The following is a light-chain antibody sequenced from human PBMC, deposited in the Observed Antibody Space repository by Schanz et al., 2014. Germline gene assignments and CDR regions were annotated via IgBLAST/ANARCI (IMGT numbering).Light chain of an antibody. J-gene: IGLJ3*02. CDR3: SSYTSSSPPWV. CDR2: EGS. CDR1: SSDVGSYNL. V-gene: IGLV2-14*02. Sequence: QSALTQPASVSGSPGQSITISCTGTSSDVGSYNLVSWYQHHPGKAPKLMIYEGSKRPSGVSNRFSGSGSGNTASLTISGLQAEDEADYYCSSYTSSSPPWVFGGGTKLTVL.